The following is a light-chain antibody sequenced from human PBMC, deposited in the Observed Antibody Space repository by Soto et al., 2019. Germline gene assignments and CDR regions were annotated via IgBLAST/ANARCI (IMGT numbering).Light chain of an antibody. V-gene: IGKV3-20*01. Sequence: ETVLTQSPSNLSLSPGERATLSCRASQSVRSSYLAWFQQKPGQAPRLLIYATSSRATDIPDKFSGSGSGTDFTLTISRLEPEDFAVYYCQQYETTPRTFGQGTKVEIK. CDR3: QQYETTPRT. CDR2: ATS. J-gene: IGKJ1*01. CDR1: QSVRSSY.